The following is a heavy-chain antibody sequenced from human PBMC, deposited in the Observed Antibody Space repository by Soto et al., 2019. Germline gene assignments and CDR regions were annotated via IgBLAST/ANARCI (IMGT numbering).Heavy chain of an antibody. CDR2: IDPSDSYT. V-gene: IGHV5-10-1*01. D-gene: IGHD3-22*01. CDR1: GYSFTSYW. CDR3: ARLDSSGYYYDLYYYYGMDV. Sequence: PGESLKISCKGSGYSFTSYWISWVRQMPGKGLEWMGRIDPSDSYTNYSPSFQGHVTISADKSISTAYLQWSSLKASDTAMYYCARLDSSGYYYDLYYYYGMDVWGQGTTVTVSS. J-gene: IGHJ6*02.